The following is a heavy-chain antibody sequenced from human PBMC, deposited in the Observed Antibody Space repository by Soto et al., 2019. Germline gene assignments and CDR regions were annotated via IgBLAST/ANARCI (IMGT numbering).Heavy chain of an antibody. V-gene: IGHV3-23*01. CDR3: AKDGGGTYYYDSSGYYNAY. CDR1: GFTFSSYA. D-gene: IGHD3-22*01. Sequence: EVQLLESGGGLVQPGGSLRLSCAASGFTFSSYAMSWVRQAPGKGLEWVSAISGSGGSTYYADPVKGRFTISRDNSKNPLYLQMNSLRAEDTAVYYCAKDGGGTYYYDSSGYYNAYWGQGSLVTVSS. J-gene: IGHJ4*02. CDR2: ISGSGGST.